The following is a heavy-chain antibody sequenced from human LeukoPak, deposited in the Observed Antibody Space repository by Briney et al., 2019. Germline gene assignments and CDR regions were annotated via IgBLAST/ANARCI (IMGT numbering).Heavy chain of an antibody. V-gene: IGHV4-39*01. CDR2: IYYSGST. D-gene: IGHD2-2*01. J-gene: IGHJ5*02. CDR1: GGSISSSSYY. Sequence: PSETLSLTCTVSGGSISSSSYYWGWIRQPPGKGLEWIGNIYYSGSTYYNPSLKSRVTISVDTSKNQFSLKLSSVTAAGTAVYYCARQVVVVPAAKGLYYDFWSGLPVYWFDPWGQGTLVTVSS. CDR3: ARQVVVVPAAKGLYYDFWSGLPVYWFDP.